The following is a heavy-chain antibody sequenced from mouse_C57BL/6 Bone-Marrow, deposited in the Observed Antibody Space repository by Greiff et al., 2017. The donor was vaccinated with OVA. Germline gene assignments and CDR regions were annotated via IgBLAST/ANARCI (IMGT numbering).Heavy chain of an antibody. Sequence: QVQLQQPGAELVKPGASVKVSCKASGYTFTSYWMHWVKQRPGQGLEWIGRIHPSDSDTNYNQKFKGKATLTVDKSSSTAYMQLSSLTSEDSAFYYFAIGILIYYGPYYAMDYWGQGTSVTVSS. V-gene: IGHV1-74*01. CDR3: AIGILIYYGPYYAMDY. J-gene: IGHJ4*01. CDR2: IHPSDSDT. CDR1: GYTFTSYW. D-gene: IGHD2-1*01.